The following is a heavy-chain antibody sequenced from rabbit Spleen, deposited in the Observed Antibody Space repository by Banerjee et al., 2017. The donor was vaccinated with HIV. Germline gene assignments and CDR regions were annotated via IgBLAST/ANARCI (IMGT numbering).Heavy chain of an antibody. D-gene: IGHD4-1*01. J-gene: IGHJ4*01. CDR2: IDPVFGRA. CDR3: AILLAGGDFNL. V-gene: IGHV1S47*01. Sequence: QEQLVESGGGLVKPGASLTLTCKASGFPFSEKAVMCWVRQVPGKGLEWIGYIDPVFGRAYYASWVNGRFTISSDNAQNTVDLLLNGLTAADTATYFCAILLAGGDFNLWGQGTLVTVS. CDR1: GFPFSEKA.